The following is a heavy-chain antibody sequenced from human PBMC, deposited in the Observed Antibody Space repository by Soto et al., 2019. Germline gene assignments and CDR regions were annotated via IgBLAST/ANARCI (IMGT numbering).Heavy chain of an antibody. CDR2: IYYSVDT. Sequence: TSETLSLTCTVSGGSISSYYWSWIRQPPGKGLEWIGYIYYSVDTDYADSVKGRFTISADNSRNTAYLQMNSVRAEDTAVYYCARDFFGVTASWVAFDVWGRGTMVTVSS. CDR1: GGSISSYY. J-gene: IGHJ3*01. CDR3: ARDFFGVTASWVAFDV. V-gene: IGHV4-59*12. D-gene: IGHD2-21*02.